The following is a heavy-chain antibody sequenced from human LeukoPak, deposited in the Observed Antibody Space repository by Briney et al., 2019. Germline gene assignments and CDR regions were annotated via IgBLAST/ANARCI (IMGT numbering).Heavy chain of an antibody. Sequence: ASVKVSCKASGYTFTGYYMHWVRQAPGQGLEWLGWINPNSGGTNYAQKFQDRVTMTRDTSISTAYIELSRLRSDDTAVYYCARGVLDTAMVQDYWGQGTLVTVSS. J-gene: IGHJ4*02. CDR3: ARGVLDTAMVQDY. CDR1: GYTFTGYY. CDR2: INPNSGGT. V-gene: IGHV1-2*02. D-gene: IGHD5-18*01.